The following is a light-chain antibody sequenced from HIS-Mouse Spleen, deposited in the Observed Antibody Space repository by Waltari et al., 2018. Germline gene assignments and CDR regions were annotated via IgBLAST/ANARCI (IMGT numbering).Light chain of an antibody. CDR3: AAWDDSLSGPV. CDR1: SSNIGSNY. CDR2: RNN. V-gene: IGLV1-47*01. J-gene: IGLJ3*02. Sequence: QSVLTQPPSASGTPGQRVTISCSGSSSNIGSNYVYWYQQLPGMAPKLLIYRNNQRPSGVPDRFSGSKSGTSASLAIRGLRSEDEADYYCAAWDDSLSGPVFGGGTKLTVL.